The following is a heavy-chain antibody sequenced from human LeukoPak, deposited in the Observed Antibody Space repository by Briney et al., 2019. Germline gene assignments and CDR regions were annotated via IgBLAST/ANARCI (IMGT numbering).Heavy chain of an antibody. J-gene: IGHJ6*02. D-gene: IGHD4-23*01. CDR3: ARDPLNSIPYYYYGVDV. CDR2: ISYDGKKI. Sequence: GGSLRLSCAASGFTFSSYAMTWVRQAPGKGLEWVAVISYDGKKIYYADSLKGRFTLSRDDSENTLYLQMNSLRPEDTGLYYCARDPLNSIPYYYYGVDVWGQGTTVTVSS. V-gene: IGHV3-30*04. CDR1: GFTFSSYA.